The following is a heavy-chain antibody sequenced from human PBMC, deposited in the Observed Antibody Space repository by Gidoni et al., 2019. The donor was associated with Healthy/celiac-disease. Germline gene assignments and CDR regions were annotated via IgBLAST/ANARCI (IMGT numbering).Heavy chain of an antibody. Sequence: EVQLVESGGGLVKAGGSLRLSCAASGFTFSNAWMSWVRQAPGKGLEWVGRIKSKSDGGTTDYAAPVKGRFTISRDDSKNTLYLQMNSLKTEDTAVYYCTQYNWNSRAFDYWGQGTLVTVSS. D-gene: IGHD1-20*01. V-gene: IGHV3-15*01. CDR2: IKSKSDGGTT. CDR3: TQYNWNSRAFDY. J-gene: IGHJ4*02. CDR1: GFTFSNAW.